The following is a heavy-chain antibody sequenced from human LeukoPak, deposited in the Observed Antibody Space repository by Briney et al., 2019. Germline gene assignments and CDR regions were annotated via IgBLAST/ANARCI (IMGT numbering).Heavy chain of an antibody. CDR2: VRVSGGST. D-gene: IGHD3-22*01. CDR1: GFTFSSYA. V-gene: IGHV3-23*01. CDR3: AKGAMHYYDSSGSNYFDY. J-gene: IGHJ4*02. Sequence: GASLRLSCAASGFTFSSYAMSWVRQAPGKGLEWVSAVRVSGGSTYYADSVKGRFTISRDNSKNTLYLQMNSLRAEDTAVYYCAKGAMHYYDSSGSNYFDYWGQGTLVTASA.